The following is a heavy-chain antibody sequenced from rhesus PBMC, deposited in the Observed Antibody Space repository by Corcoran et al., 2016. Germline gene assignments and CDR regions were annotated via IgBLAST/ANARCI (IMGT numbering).Heavy chain of an antibody. CDR2: IYGSGGSN. J-gene: IGHJ4*01. CDR3: AREYSRFDY. D-gene: IGHD1-1-1*01. CDR1: GASISSNY. Sequence: QVQLQESGPGLVKPSETLPLTCAVSGASISSNYWSWIRQAPGKGMEWIGRIYGSGGSNEYNHSLKSRVTSAIDKSKNQLSLKLSSGTAADTAVYYCAREYSRFDYWGQGVLVTVSS. V-gene: IGHV4S2*01.